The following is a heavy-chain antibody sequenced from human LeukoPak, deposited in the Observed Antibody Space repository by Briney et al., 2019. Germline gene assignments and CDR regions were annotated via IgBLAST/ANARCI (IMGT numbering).Heavy chain of an antibody. CDR2: IGGSGNT. CDR1: RFTFSRSP. V-gene: IGHV3-23*01. D-gene: IGHD1-14*01. J-gene: IGHJ4*02. Sequence: GGSLRLSCAASRFTFSRSPMTWVRQAPGKGLEWVSDIGGSGNTYYVDSVKDRFIISRDESKNTLHLQMNSLRAEDTAVYYCATNRGRGKFDYWGQGTLVTVSS. CDR3: ATNRGRGKFDY.